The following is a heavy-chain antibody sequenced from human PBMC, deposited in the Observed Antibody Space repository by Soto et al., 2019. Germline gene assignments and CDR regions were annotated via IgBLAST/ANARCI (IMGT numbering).Heavy chain of an antibody. V-gene: IGHV4-34*09. CDR3: ARIGNPDASLYFDY. CDR1: GGSFSGYY. Sequence: PSETLSLACAVYGGSFSGYYWSWIRQLPGKGPEWIGYTYHTGSTYYNPSLESRVTISVDPSKNQFSLRLSSVTAADTAVYYCARIGNPDASLYFDYWGQGTLVTVSS. CDR2: TYHTGST. J-gene: IGHJ4*02. D-gene: IGHD2-2*01.